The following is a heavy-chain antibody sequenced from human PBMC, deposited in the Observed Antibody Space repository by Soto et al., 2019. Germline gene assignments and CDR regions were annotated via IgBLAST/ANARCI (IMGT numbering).Heavy chain of an antibody. CDR2: IYYSVRT. CDR1: GGSIHNYY. J-gene: IGHJ6*03. CDR3: ARRAGEYYYYMDV. D-gene: IGHD3-16*01. V-gene: IGHV4-59*08. Sequence: SETLSLTCTVSGGSIHNYYWNWIRQPPGKGLEWVGYIYYSVRTNYNPSLKSRVTISVTASKNQFSLKLNSVTAADTAVYYCARRAGEYYYYMDVWGKGTTVTVSS.